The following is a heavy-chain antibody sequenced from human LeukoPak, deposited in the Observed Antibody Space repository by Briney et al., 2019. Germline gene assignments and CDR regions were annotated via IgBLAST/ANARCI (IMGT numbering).Heavy chain of an antibody. J-gene: IGHJ4*02. CDR3: ASPWGY. D-gene: IGHD3-16*01. V-gene: IGHV4-39*07. Sequence: SETLSLTCTVSGGSISSSSYYWSWIRQPPGKGLEWIGEINHSGSTNYNPSLKSRVTISVDTSKNQFSLKLSSVTAADTAVYYCASPWGYWGQGTLLTVSS. CDR2: INHSGST. CDR1: GGSISSSSYY.